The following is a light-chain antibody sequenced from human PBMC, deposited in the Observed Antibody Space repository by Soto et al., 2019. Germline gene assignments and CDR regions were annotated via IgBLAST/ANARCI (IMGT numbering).Light chain of an antibody. CDR2: RNN. Sequence: QPVLTQPPSASGTPGQRVTISCSGSSSNIGSDYVYWYQQLPGTAPKLLIYRNNQRPSVVPDRFSGSKSGTSASLAISGLQSEDEADYYCATWDDSLSGWVFGGGTKLTVL. CDR3: ATWDDSLSGWV. V-gene: IGLV1-47*01. CDR1: SSNIGSDY. J-gene: IGLJ3*02.